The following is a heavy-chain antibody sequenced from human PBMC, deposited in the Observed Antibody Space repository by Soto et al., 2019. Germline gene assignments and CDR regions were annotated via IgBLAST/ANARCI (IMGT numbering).Heavy chain of an antibody. Sequence: QVQLVQSGAEVKKPGSSVKVSCKASGGTFSSYAISWVRQAPGQGLEWMGGIIPIFGTANYAQKFQGRVTITADERTSTAYMELSSLRSEDTAVYYCATGLGYCSSTSCPYYYYGMDVWGQGTTVTVSS. D-gene: IGHD2-2*01. CDR2: IIPIFGTA. J-gene: IGHJ6*02. CDR3: ATGLGYCSSTSCPYYYYGMDV. V-gene: IGHV1-69*01. CDR1: GGTFSSYA.